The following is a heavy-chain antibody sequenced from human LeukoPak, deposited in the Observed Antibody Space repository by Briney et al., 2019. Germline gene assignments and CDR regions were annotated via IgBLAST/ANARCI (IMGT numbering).Heavy chain of an antibody. J-gene: IGHJ5*02. CDR3: ARGQVPAARGYNWFDP. CDR2: INARGDT. V-gene: IGHV4-34*01. D-gene: IGHD2-2*01. CDR1: GWSFNDYY. Sequence: PSETLSLTCAVYGWSFNDYYWSWVRPPPGKGLEWIGEINARGDTNYNPSLKSRVTISVDSSKNQFSLTLTSMIAADTAIYYCARGQVPAARGYNWFDPWGQGTLVTASS.